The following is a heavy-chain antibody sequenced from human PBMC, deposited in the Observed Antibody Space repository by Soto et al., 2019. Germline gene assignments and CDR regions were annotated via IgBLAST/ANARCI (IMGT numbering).Heavy chain of an antibody. CDR3: APQGVGATGYLY. CDR2: ISDSGSRM. J-gene: IGHJ4*02. CDR1: GFTFSNYA. D-gene: IGHD1-26*01. Sequence: GGSLRLSCAASGFTFSNYAISWVRQAPGKGLEWVSAISDSGSRMYYADSVKGRFTISRDSARNSLFLQMNSLRAEDTAVYYCAPQGVGATGYLYWGQGTLVTVSS. V-gene: IGHV3-23*01.